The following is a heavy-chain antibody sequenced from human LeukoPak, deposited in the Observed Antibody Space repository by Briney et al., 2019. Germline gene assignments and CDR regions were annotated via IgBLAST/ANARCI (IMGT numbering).Heavy chain of an antibody. CDR3: AKSHSVAQRGYFDY. CDR1: GFTFSSFA. J-gene: IGHJ4*02. D-gene: IGHD2-15*01. Sequence: AGGSLRLSCAASGFTFSSFAMTWVRQAPGKGLEWVSTISDSGGSTYYADAVKGRFTISRDNSKDTLYAQMNSLRAEDAAVYYCAKSHSVAQRGYFDYWGQGALVTASS. CDR2: ISDSGGST. V-gene: IGHV3-23*01.